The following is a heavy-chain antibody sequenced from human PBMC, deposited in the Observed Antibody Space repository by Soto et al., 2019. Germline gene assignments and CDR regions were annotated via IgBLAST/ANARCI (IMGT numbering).Heavy chain of an antibody. Sequence: DVQLVESGGGLVQPGGSLRVSCGASGFTFSNFAMTWVRQAPGKGLEWVSGISAGGGKTYYADSVKGRLTISRDNSRNTLYLQMNSLRADYTAVYYCAKVILGGMDLWGQGTSVTVSS. CDR1: GFTFSNFA. V-gene: IGHV3-23*04. J-gene: IGHJ6*02. D-gene: IGHD7-27*01. CDR3: AKVILGGMDL. CDR2: ISAGGGKT.